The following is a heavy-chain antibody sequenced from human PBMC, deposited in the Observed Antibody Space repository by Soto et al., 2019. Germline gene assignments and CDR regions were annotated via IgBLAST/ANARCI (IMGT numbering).Heavy chain of an antibody. D-gene: IGHD3-22*01. CDR1: CGSVSSGSYY. Sequence: SETLSLTCTVSCGSVSSGSYYWSWIRQPPGKGLEWIGYIYYSGSTNCNPSLKSRVTISVDTSKNQFSLKLSSVTAADTAVYYCARESYYDSSGYPCWSQGPLVTVSS. V-gene: IGHV4-61*01. CDR2: IYYSGST. J-gene: IGHJ4*02. CDR3: ARESYYDSSGYPC.